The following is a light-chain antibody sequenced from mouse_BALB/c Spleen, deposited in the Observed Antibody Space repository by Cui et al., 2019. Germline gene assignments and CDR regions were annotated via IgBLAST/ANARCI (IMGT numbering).Light chain of an antibody. CDR3: QQGHTST. J-gene: IGKJ2*01. CDR2: YTA. V-gene: IGKV10-96*01. CDR1: RDIHDY. Sequence: DSQMTQTTSSLSASLGARVTISSRAKRDIHDYLTSYQQQPDETVDLLIYYTARLRSGVPSWLSGCGSGTSYSLPLSSLKQGDISTYFCQQGHTSTFGGGTKLEIK.